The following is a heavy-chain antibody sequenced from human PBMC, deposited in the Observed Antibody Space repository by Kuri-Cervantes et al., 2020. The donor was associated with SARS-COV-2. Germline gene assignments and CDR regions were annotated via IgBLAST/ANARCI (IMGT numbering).Heavy chain of an antibody. Sequence: ASVKVSCKAFGYSFSDHYMYWVRQAPGQGLEWMGWINPNSGGTNYAQKFQGRVTMTRDTSISTAYMELSRLRSDDTAVYYCARGSIFSDTGGWYFDYWGQGTLVTVSS. J-gene: IGHJ4*02. CDR2: INPNSGGT. CDR3: ARGSIFSDTGGWYFDY. D-gene: IGHD3-10*01. V-gene: IGHV1-2*02. CDR1: GYSFSDHY.